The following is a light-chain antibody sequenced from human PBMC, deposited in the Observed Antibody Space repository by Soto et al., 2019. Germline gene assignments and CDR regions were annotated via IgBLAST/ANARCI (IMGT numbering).Light chain of an antibody. J-gene: IGKJ1*01. CDR3: QQYNSYST. V-gene: IGKV1-8*01. CDR1: QGISSY. CDR2: AAS. Sequence: AILVTKRPPSLEAARGYRFTITCLASQGISSYLAWYQQKPGKAPKLLIYAASTLQSGVPSRFSGSGSGTEFTLTSSRLQPDNFATYYCQQYNSYSTFGQGTKVDIK.